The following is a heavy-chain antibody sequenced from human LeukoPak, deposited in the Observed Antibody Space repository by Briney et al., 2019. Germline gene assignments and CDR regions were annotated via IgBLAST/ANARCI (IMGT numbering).Heavy chain of an antibody. Sequence: SGGSLRLSCAASGFTFSSYAMSWVRQAPGKGLEWVSAISGSGGSTYYADSVKGRFTISRDNSKNTLYLQMNSLRAEDTAVYYCAKYWGVRGTPQYYFDYWGQGTLVTVSS. D-gene: IGHD3-10*01. J-gene: IGHJ4*02. V-gene: IGHV3-23*01. CDR2: ISGSGGST. CDR3: AKYWGVRGTPQYYFDY. CDR1: GFTFSSYA.